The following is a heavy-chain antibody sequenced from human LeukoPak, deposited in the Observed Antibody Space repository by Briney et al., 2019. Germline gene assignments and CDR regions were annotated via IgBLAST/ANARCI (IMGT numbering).Heavy chain of an antibody. D-gene: IGHD6-13*01. V-gene: IGHV3-21*01. J-gene: IGHJ6*03. Sequence: GGTLRLSCAASGFTLSSYSMNWVRQAPGQGLERVSSISSSSSYRYYADSVKGRFTISRDNAKNSLYLQMNSLRAEDTAVYYCARDREKQQLPQFFYYYYMAVWGKGTTVTVSS. CDR3: ARDREKQQLPQFFYYYYMAV. CDR2: ISSSSSYR. CDR1: GFTLSSYS.